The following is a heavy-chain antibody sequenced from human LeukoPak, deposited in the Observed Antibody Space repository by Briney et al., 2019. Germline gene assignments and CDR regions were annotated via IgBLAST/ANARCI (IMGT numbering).Heavy chain of an antibody. D-gene: IGHD6-13*01. J-gene: IGHJ4*02. CDR1: GFXFSSYA. V-gene: IGHV3-64*01. CDR2: ISNNGGST. CDR3: ARVGTYSNTWYGSYFDY. Sequence: GGSLRLSCVASGFXFSSYAIHWVRQAPGKGLEYVSSISNNGGSTSYANSVKGRFTISRDNSKNTLYLQMGSLRAEDMAVYYCARVGTYSNTWYGSYFDYWGQGTLATVSS.